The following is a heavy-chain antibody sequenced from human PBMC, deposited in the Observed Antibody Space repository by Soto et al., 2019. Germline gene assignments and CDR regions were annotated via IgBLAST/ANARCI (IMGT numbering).Heavy chain of an antibody. CDR2: IIPILGET. Sequence: QVQLVQSGAEVKKPGSSVRVSCKASGTIFSSYTISWVRQAPGQGLEWMGRIIPILGETNSAQKFQGRVTLTAYKSTNTAYMELNSLRLEDTAVYYCARGLGGRMEDWGQGTTVTVSS. V-gene: IGHV1-69*08. D-gene: IGHD3-16*01. CDR3: ARGLGGRMED. CDR1: GTIFSSYT. J-gene: IGHJ6*02.